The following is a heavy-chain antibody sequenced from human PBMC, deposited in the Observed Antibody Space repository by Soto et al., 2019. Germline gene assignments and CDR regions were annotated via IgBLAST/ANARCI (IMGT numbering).Heavy chain of an antibody. V-gene: IGHV5-51*04. CDR3: ATPGGFGMDV. CDR1: GYNFATHW. J-gene: IGHJ6*02. CDR2: IFPGDAET. Sequence: GESLKISCQGSGYNFATHWIGWVRHKAGKGLEWMGIIFPGDAETRYSPSFQGHITISADKPISIAYLRWSSLKASDTGMYYCATPGGFGMDVWGQGTTVTVS. D-gene: IGHD5-12*01.